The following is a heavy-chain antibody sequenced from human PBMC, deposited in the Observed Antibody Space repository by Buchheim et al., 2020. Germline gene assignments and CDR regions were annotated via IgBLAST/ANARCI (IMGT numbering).Heavy chain of an antibody. CDR3: ARGVATNHFDY. D-gene: IGHD5-12*01. V-gene: IGHV3-48*01. CDR1: GFTVSSYT. Sequence: EVQLVESGGGLVQPGGSLRLSCAASGFTVSSYTMNWVRQAPGKGLEWVSYITSSGGTTYYADSVKGRVTISRDNAKNSLYLQMNSLRAEDTAVYYCARGVATNHFDYWGQGTL. CDR2: ITSSGGTT. J-gene: IGHJ4*02.